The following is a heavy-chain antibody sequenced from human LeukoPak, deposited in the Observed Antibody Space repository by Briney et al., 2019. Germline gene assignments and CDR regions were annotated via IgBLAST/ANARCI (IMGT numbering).Heavy chain of an antibody. D-gene: IGHD1-26*01. Sequence: SETLSLTCTVSGGSISSYYWSWTRQPPGKGLEWIGYIYYSGSTNYNPSLKSRVTISVDTSKNQFSLKLSSVTAADTAVYYCAREWELPDAFDIWGQGTMVTVSS. CDR2: IYYSGST. CDR3: AREWELPDAFDI. J-gene: IGHJ3*02. V-gene: IGHV4-59*01. CDR1: GGSISSYY.